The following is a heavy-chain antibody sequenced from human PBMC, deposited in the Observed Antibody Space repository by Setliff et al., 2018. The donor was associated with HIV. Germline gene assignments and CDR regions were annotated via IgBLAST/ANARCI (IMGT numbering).Heavy chain of an antibody. J-gene: IGHJ4*02. CDR3: TREGRGDPAMATTRIDY. Sequence: PSETLSLTCSVSGDSISSGSYFWGWIRQTPGKGLEWIGNIYYTGFAYYNPSLKSRVTISLDTSKTHFFLNLTSVTDADTAVYFCTREGRGDPAMATTRIDYWSQGKLVTVSS. V-gene: IGHV4-39*02. CDR1: GDSISSGSYF. D-gene: IGHD1-1*01. CDR2: IYYTGFA.